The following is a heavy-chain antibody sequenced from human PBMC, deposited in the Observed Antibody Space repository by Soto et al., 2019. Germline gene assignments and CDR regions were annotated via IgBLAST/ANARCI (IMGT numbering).Heavy chain of an antibody. J-gene: IGHJ6*02. V-gene: IGHV1-18*01. CDR2: ISAYNGNT. Sequence: QVQLVQSGAEVKKPGASVKVSCKASGYTFTSYGIIWVRQAPGQGLEWMGWISAYNGNTNYAQKLQGRVTMTTDTSTSTAYMELRSLRSDDTAVYYCARPGVGSSSWKRYYYYGMDVWGQGTTVTVSS. D-gene: IGHD6-13*01. CDR1: GYTFTSYG. CDR3: ARPGVGSSSWKRYYYYGMDV.